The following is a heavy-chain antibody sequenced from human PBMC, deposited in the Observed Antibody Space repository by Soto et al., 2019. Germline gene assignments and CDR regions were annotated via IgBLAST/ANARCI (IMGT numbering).Heavy chain of an antibody. Sequence: EVQLLESGGGLVQPGGSLRLSCVDSGFAFSRHAMSWIRQAPGKGLEWVSTITNTGVGTYYADSVKGRFTISRDNFQNPLYLHMSSLRAEDTAMYYCAKGQEYGDFRTNWFGPWGQGALVTVSS. V-gene: IGHV3-23*01. CDR1: GFAFSRHA. CDR2: ITNTGVGT. CDR3: AKGQEYGDFRTNWFGP. D-gene: IGHD2-21*02. J-gene: IGHJ5*01.